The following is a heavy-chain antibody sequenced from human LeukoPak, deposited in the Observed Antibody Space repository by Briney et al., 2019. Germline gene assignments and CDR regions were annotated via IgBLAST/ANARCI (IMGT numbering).Heavy chain of an antibody. CDR1: GGSISSYY. CDR2: IYCSGST. J-gene: IGHJ4*02. V-gene: IGHV4-59*01. Sequence: PSETLSLTCTVSGGSISSYYWSWIRQPPGKGLEWIGYIYCSGSTNYNPSLKSRVTISVDTSKNQFSLKLSSVTAADTAVYYCARSDYDSSGYYYTVDYWGQGTLVTVSS. CDR3: ARSDYDSSGYYYTVDY. D-gene: IGHD3-22*01.